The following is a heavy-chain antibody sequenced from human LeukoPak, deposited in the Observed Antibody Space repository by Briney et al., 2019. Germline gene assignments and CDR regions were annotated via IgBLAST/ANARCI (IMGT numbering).Heavy chain of an antibody. V-gene: IGHV1-8*01. CDR2: MNPDSGNT. Sequence: GASVKVSCKASGYSFTNYDINWVRQATGQGLEWMGWMNPDSGNTGYAQKFQGRITMTRNTSISTAYMELISLRSEDTAVYYCARGDYGDYRTGDFWGQGTLVTVSS. J-gene: IGHJ4*02. CDR3: ARGDYGDYRTGDF. D-gene: IGHD4-17*01. CDR1: GYSFTNYD.